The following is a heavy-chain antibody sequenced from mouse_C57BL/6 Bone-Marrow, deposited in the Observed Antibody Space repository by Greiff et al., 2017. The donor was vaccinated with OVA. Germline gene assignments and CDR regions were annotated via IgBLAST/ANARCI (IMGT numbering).Heavy chain of an antibody. D-gene: IGHD5-5*01. Sequence: EVNVVESGGGLVQPGGSLKLSCAASGFTFSDYGMAWVRQAPRQGPEWVAFISNLAYSIYYADTVTGRFTISRENAKNTLYLEMSSLRSSDTAMYYSARPTTVRYFDVWGTGTTVTVSS. V-gene: IGHV5-15*01. CDR3: ARPTTVRYFDV. J-gene: IGHJ1*03. CDR1: GFTFSDYG. CDR2: ISNLAYSI.